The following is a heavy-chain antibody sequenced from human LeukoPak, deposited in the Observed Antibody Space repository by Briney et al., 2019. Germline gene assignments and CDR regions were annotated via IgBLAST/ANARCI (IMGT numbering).Heavy chain of an antibody. CDR2: IWYDGSNK. Sequence: GGSLRLSCAASGFTFSSYDMHWVRQAPGKGLEWVAVIWYDGSNKYYADSVKGRFAISRDNSKNTLYLQMNSPRAEDTAVYYCAKDYVWGSYRYIDYWGQGTLVTVSS. CDR1: GFTFSSYD. CDR3: AKDYVWGSYRYIDY. V-gene: IGHV3-33*06. D-gene: IGHD3-16*02. J-gene: IGHJ4*02.